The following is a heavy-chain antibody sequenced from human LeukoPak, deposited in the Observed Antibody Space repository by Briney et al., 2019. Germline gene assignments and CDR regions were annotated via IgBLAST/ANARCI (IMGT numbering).Heavy chain of an antibody. D-gene: IGHD6-19*01. J-gene: IGHJ4*02. CDR1: GGSISSSSYY. CDR3: ARRRPGHYSSGWSYFDY. Sequence: PSETLSLTCTVSGGSISSSSYYWGWIRQPPGKGLEWIGSIYYSGSTNYNPSLKSRVTISVDTSKNQFSLKVTSVTAADTAIYYCARRRPGHYSSGWSYFDYWDQGNLVPVS. V-gene: IGHV4-39*07. CDR2: IYYSGST.